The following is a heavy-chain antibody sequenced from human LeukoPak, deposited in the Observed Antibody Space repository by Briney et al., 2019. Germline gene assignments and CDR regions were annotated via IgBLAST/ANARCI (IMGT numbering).Heavy chain of an antibody. V-gene: IGHV3-30-3*01. CDR1: GFTFSGYA. Sequence: GGSLRLSCAASGFTFSGYAMHWVRQAPGKGLEWVAVISYDGSNKYYADSVKGRFTISRDKSKNTLSLQMNSLRAEDTAVYYCARGIAAAGTGLYYFVNWGQGTLVTVSS. J-gene: IGHJ4*02. CDR3: ARGIAAAGTGLYYFVN. CDR2: ISYDGSNK. D-gene: IGHD6-13*01.